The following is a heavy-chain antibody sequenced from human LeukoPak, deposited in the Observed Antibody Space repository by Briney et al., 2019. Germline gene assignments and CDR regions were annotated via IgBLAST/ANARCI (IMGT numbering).Heavy chain of an antibody. Sequence: GGSLRLSCAASGFTFSNFAMHGVRQAPGKGLEWVSFIRYDGSNKYYADSVKGRFTISRDNSKNTLYLQMNSLRAEDTAVYYCAKTTIVGVTVDAFDIWGQGTMVTVSS. CDR1: GFTFSNFA. D-gene: IGHD1-26*01. CDR3: AKTTIVGVTVDAFDI. CDR2: IRYDGSNK. V-gene: IGHV3-30*02. J-gene: IGHJ3*02.